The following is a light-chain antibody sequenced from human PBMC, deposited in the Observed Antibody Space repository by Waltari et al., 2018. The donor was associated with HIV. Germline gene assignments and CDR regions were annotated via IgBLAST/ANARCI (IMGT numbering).Light chain of an antibody. Sequence: DLQMTQSPSSLSASVGDRVNTTCRASQSISTYLNWYQQKPGKAPKLLIYSASSLQSGVPSRFSGSGSGTDFTLTISSLQPEDFATYYCQQSYSTPRTFGQGTKVEIK. V-gene: IGKV1-39*01. CDR1: QSISTY. CDR2: SAS. J-gene: IGKJ1*01. CDR3: QQSYSTPRT.